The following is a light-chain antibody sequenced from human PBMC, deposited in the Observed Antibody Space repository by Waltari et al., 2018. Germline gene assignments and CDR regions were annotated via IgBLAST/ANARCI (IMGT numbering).Light chain of an antibody. V-gene: IGLV2-14*03. Sequence: QSALSQQPASVSGFPGQSITISCTGGNRDIGGYNFVAWHQQHPGKVPKLIIYDVSYRPSGVSSRFSGSKAGKTASLTISGLQAEDEADYYCSSYANSNTLLFGGGTKLAVL. CDR3: SSYANSNTLL. CDR2: DVS. CDR1: NRDIGGYNF. J-gene: IGLJ2*01.